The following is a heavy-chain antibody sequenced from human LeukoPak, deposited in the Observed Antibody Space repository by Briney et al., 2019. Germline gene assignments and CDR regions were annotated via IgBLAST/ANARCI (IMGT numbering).Heavy chain of an antibody. CDR1: GFTFSTYG. Sequence: PGRSLRLSCAASGFTFSTYGMHWVRQAPGKGLEWVAVIWYDGSNKYYADSVKGRFTISRDNSKNTLYLQMNSLRAEDTAVYYCAKGKAQYYYMDVWGKGTTVTVSS. CDR3: AKGKAQYYYMDV. V-gene: IGHV3-33*06. CDR2: IWYDGSNK. J-gene: IGHJ6*03.